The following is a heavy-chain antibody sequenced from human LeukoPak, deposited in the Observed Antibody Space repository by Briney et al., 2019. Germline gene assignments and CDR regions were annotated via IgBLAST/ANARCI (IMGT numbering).Heavy chain of an antibody. D-gene: IGHD1-26*01. CDR3: ARDKGQWEPLDY. V-gene: IGHV3-30*02. CDR1: GFMFNTYG. Sequence: PGGSLRLSCAASGFMFNTYGMHWVRQAPGKGLEWVAFIHYDESQEHYADSVKGRFTISRDNSKNTLYLQMNSLRAEDTAVYYCARDKGQWEPLDYWGQGTLVTVSS. CDR2: IHYDESQE. J-gene: IGHJ4*02.